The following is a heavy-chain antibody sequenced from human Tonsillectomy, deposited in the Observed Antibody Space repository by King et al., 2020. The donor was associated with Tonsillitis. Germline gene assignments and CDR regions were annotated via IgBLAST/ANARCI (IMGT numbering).Heavy chain of an antibody. V-gene: IGHV3-21*01. CDR3: ARDSNDCWSGYYNH. D-gene: IGHD3-3*01. J-gene: IGHJ5*02. Sequence: QLVQSGGGLVKPGGSLRLSCAASGFTFSSYTMTWVRQAPGKGLEWGSSISSSGTDIYYADSVKGRVTISRDNAKNTLYLQMHSLGAEDTGVYYCARDSNDCWSGYYNHWGQGTLVTVPS. CDR2: ISSSGTDI. CDR1: GFTFSSYT.